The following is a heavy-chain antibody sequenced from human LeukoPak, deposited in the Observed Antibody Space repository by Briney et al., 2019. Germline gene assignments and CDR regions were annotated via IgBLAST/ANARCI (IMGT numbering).Heavy chain of an antibody. CDR1: GYTFTGYY. CDR3: ATGVKRFYDILTGYYMSDS. V-gene: IGHV1-2*02. J-gene: IGHJ4*02. CDR2: INPNSGGT. Sequence: GASVKVSCKASGYTFTGYYMHWVRQAPGQGLEWMGWINPNSGGTNYAQKFQGRVTMTEDTSTDTAYMELSSLGSEDTAVYYCATGVKRFYDILTGYYMSDSWGQGTLVTVSS. D-gene: IGHD3-9*01.